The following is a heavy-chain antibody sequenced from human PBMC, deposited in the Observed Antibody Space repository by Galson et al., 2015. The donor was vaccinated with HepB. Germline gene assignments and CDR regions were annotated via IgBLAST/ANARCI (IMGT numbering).Heavy chain of an antibody. Sequence: ETLSLTCSVSGGSIRGYHWSWIRQPPGKGLEWIGYIYHTGDTIYNPSLQSRITISLDKSKNQFSLTLTSVTAADTAVYYCARDGGYSNGFTYWYFDLWGRGTLVTVSS. V-gene: IGHV4-59*01. CDR2: IYHTGDT. D-gene: IGHD5-18*01. CDR1: GGSIRGYH. J-gene: IGHJ2*01. CDR3: ARDGGYSNGFTYWYFDL.